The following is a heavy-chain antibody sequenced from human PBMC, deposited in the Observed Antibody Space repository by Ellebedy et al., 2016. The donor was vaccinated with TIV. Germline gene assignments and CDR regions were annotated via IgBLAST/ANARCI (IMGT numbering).Heavy chain of an antibody. CDR3: ARTDLRYGMDV. V-gene: IGHV4-38-2*02. Sequence: SETLSLXXNVSGYSISSGYYWGWIRQPPGKGLEWIGSMFHSGSTYYNPSLRSRVTLSLDTSKNHLSLRLTSVTAADTAVYYCARTDLRYGMDVWGQGTTVTVS. D-gene: IGHD3/OR15-3a*01. CDR2: MFHSGST. CDR1: GYSISSGYY. J-gene: IGHJ6*02.